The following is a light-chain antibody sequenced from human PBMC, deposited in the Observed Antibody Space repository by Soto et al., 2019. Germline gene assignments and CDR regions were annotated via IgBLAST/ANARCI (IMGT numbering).Light chain of an antibody. CDR2: DAS. Sequence: PMTQSLSPLPASVGERVTNTRRAFQSISSWLAWYQQKPGKAPKLLIYDASSLESGLPSRFSDSGSGTEFTLSISSLQPDDFATYYCQQYNSYSEAFGQGTKVDIK. CDR3: QQYNSYSEA. CDR1: QSISSW. V-gene: IGKV1-5*01. J-gene: IGKJ1*01.